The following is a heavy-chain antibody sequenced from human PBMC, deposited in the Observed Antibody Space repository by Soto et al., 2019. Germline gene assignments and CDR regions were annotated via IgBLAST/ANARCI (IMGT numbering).Heavy chain of an antibody. D-gene: IGHD3-16*01. Sequence: SGPTLVNPTHTLTLTCTFSGFSLSTSGTCVSWIRQPPGKALEWLALIDWDDDKYYSTSLKTRLTISKDTSKNQVVLTMTNMDPVDTATYYCARIRGPRGWFDPWGQGTLVTVYS. V-gene: IGHV2-70*01. CDR1: GFSLSTSGTC. J-gene: IGHJ5*02. CDR2: IDWDDDK. CDR3: ARIRGPRGWFDP.